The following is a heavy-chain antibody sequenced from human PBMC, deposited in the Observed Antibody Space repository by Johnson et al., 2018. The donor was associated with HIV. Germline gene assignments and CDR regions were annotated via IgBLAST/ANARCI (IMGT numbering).Heavy chain of an antibody. Sequence: VRLVESGGGLIQPGGSLRLSCAASGFTVSSNYMSWVRQAPGKGLEWVSVIYSGGSTYYADSVKGRFTISRDNSKNTLHLQMNSLRAGDTAVYYCARGLIAVAGFDAFDIWGQGTMVTVSS. J-gene: IGHJ3*02. V-gene: IGHV3-53*01. CDR3: ARGLIAVAGFDAFDI. D-gene: IGHD6-19*01. CDR2: IYSGGST. CDR1: GFTVSSNY.